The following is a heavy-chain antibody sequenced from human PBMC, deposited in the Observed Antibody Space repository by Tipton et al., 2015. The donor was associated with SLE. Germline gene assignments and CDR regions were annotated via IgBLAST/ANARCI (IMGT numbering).Heavy chain of an antibody. CDR3: AKGETGGGPQYFDWLDY. CDR1: GFNVSGSY. Sequence: GSLRLSCAASGFNVSGSYMSWVRQAPGKGLQWVSIIHVGGGTYYADSVKGRFAISRDNSKNTVDLQMNPLRLEDTAVYFCAKGETGGGPQYFDWLDYWGQGTVVTVS. CDR2: IHVGGGT. V-gene: IGHV3-66*02. J-gene: IGHJ4*02. D-gene: IGHD3-9*01.